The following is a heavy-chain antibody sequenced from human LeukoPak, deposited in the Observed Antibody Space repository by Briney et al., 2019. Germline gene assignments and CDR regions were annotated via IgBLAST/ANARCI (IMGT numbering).Heavy chain of an antibody. CDR3: AREYSNLDY. J-gene: IGHJ4*02. D-gene: IGHD4-11*01. CDR1: GFTFNSYW. CDR2: INRDGSRT. V-gene: IGHV3-74*01. Sequence: PGGSLRLSCVASGFTFNSYWMHWVRQAPGKGLVWVSRINRDGSRTTYADSVKGRFKIHKDKDNNTVYLQMNSLRREYTAVYYCAREYSNLDYWGQGTLVTVSS.